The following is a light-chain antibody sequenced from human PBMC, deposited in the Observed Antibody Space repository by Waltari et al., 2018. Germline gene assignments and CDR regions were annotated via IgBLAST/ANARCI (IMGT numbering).Light chain of an antibody. CDR3: LHHNNYPWA. CDR2: AAS. J-gene: IGKJ1*01. Sequence: DIQMTQFPSAMSASIGDTVTITCGATRGISNYLAWCQHRPGQVPRRLIYAASTLHAGVPSRFSGGGSGTQFTLTISGLQPEDSATYYCLHHNNYPWAFGQGTKVEIK. V-gene: IGKV1-17*03. CDR1: RGISNY.